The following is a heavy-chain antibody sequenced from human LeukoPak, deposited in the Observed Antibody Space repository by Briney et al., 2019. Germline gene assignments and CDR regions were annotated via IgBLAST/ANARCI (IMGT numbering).Heavy chain of an antibody. CDR1: GYTFTSYG. Sequence: ASVKVSCKASGYTFTSYGISWVRQAPGQGLEWMGWISAYNGNTNYAQKLQGRVTMTTDTSTSTAYMEPRSLRSDDTAVYYCARAGYSVDYGMDVWGQGTTVTVSS. CDR3: ARAGYSVDYGMDV. D-gene: IGHD2-2*03. CDR2: ISAYNGNT. J-gene: IGHJ6*02. V-gene: IGHV1-18*01.